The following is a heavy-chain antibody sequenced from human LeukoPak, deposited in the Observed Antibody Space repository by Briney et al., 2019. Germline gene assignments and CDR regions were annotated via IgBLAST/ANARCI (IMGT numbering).Heavy chain of an antibody. CDR3: AKGPFSRYYDILTGPEYYFDY. J-gene: IGHJ4*02. Sequence: PGGSLRLSCAASGFTFSSYWMSWVRQAPGKGLEWVANIKQDGSEKYYVDSVKGRFTISRDNAKNSLYLQMNSLRAEDTAVYYCAKGPFSRYYDILTGPEYYFDYWGQGTLVTVSS. CDR2: IKQDGSEK. V-gene: IGHV3-7*03. D-gene: IGHD3-9*01. CDR1: GFTFSSYW.